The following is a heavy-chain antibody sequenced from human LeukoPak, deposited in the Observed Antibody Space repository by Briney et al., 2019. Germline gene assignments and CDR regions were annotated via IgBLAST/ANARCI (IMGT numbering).Heavy chain of an antibody. CDR3: ARDLAVIRYFDWLSPRGDYYYYGMDV. CDR2: INPNSGGT. Sequence: ASVNVSCKASGYTFTGYYMHWVRQAPGQGLEWMGWINPNSGGTNYAQKFQGRVTMTRDTSISTAYMELSRLRSDDTAVYYCARDLAVIRYFDWLSPRGDYYYYGMDVWGQGTTVTVSS. CDR1: GYTFTGYY. D-gene: IGHD3-9*01. V-gene: IGHV1-2*02. J-gene: IGHJ6*02.